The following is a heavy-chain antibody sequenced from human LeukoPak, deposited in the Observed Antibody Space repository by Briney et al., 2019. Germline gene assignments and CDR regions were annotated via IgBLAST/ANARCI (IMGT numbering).Heavy chain of an antibody. V-gene: IGHV3-74*01. Sequence: GGSLRLSCAASGFTFSSYWMHWVRQAPGERLVWVSRINSDGSSTSYADSVKGQFTISRDNAKNTLYLQMNSLRAEDTAVYYCARSGLNAFDIWGQGTMVTVSS. J-gene: IGHJ3*02. CDR3: ARSGLNAFDI. CDR1: GFTFSSYW. D-gene: IGHD3-10*01. CDR2: INSDGSST.